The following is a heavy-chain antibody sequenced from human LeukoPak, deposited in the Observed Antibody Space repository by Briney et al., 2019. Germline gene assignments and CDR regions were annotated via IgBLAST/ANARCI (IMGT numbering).Heavy chain of an antibody. V-gene: IGHV3-74*01. Sequence: PGGSMRLSCAASGFIFSKHWMHWVRQTPGKGLEWVSRINSDGRTTNYADSVKGRFTISRDNAKNSLYLQMNSLRAEDMALYYCAKGGDSDYYYYMDVWGKGTTVTVSS. CDR3: AKGGDSDYYYYMDV. J-gene: IGHJ6*03. CDR2: INSDGRTT. CDR1: GFIFSKHW. D-gene: IGHD3-10*01.